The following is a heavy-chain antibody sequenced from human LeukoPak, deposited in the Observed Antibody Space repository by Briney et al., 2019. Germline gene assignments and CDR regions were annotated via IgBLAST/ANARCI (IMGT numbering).Heavy chain of an antibody. CDR3: ARDPHYDSSGYYYMYYFDY. J-gene: IGHJ4*02. D-gene: IGHD3-22*01. V-gene: IGHV3-23*01. Sequence: PGGSLRLSCAASGFTFSSYWMSWVRQAPGKGLECILGFSGSGGSTYYADSVKGRFTISRDNAKNSLSLQMNSLRAEDTAVYYCARDPHYDSSGYYYMYYFDYWGQGTLVTVSS. CDR1: GFTFSSYW. CDR2: FSGSGGST.